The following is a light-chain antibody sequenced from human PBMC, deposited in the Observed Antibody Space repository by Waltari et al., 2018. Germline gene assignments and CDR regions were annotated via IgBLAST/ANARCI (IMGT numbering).Light chain of an antibody. CDR2: DVS. Sequence: QSALTQPRSVSGSPGQSVTISCTGTSSDVGDFKYVSWYQQHPGRAPKLMIYDVSKRPSGVPDRFSGSESDNTASLTISGLQAEDEADYYCCSYAATYTLLFGGGTKLTVL. CDR3: CSYAATYTLL. CDR1: SSDVGDFKY. J-gene: IGLJ3*02. V-gene: IGLV2-11*01.